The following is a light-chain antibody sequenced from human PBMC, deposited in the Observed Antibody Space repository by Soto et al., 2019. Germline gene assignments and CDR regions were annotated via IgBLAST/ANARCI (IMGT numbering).Light chain of an antibody. V-gene: IGLV2-14*01. CDR2: EVS. J-gene: IGLJ1*01. CDR1: SSDIGANNY. Sequence: QSALTQPASVSGSPGQSITISCTGTSSDIGANNYVSWYQQHPGRAPKLMIYEVSNRPSGVSTRFSGSTSGNTAALTSSGLQAEDEADYFCNAYTNTAVRVFGTGTTLTVL. CDR3: NAYTNTAVRV.